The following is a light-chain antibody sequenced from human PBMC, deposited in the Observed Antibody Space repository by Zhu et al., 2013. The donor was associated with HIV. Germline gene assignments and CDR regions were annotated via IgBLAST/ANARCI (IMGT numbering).Light chain of an antibody. Sequence: QSVLTQPPSVSGAPGQRVTISCTGSSSNIGAGYDVHWYQQLPGTAPKLLIYGNSNRPSGVPDRFSGSKSGTSASLTVSGLHPDDEADYFCSSYAGDKIYVFGTGTKVTVL. J-gene: IGLJ1*01. CDR3: SSYAGDKIYV. V-gene: IGLV1-40*01. CDR1: SSNIGAGYD. CDR2: GNS.